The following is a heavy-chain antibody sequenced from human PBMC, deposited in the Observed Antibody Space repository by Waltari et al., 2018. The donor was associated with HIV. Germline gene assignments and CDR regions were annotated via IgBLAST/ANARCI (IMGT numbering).Heavy chain of an antibody. Sequence: QVQLVESGGGVVRPGRSLRLSCAAARYIFRGYALQGVRQPPGKGLEWVAVISYDGTNKYYAESVRGRFTISRDNSENTLYLEMNSLKPDDTAVYYCARDGPAPKNIYHYYGMDVWGQGTTVTVSS. CDR1: RYIFRGYA. CDR3: ARDGPAPKNIYHYYGMDV. D-gene: IGHD2-2*01. J-gene: IGHJ6*02. CDR2: ISYDGTNK. V-gene: IGHV3-30-3*01.